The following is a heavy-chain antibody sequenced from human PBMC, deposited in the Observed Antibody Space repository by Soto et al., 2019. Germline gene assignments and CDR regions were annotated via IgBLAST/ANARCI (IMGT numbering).Heavy chain of an antibody. Sequence: PSVTLSVTCTVSGDSISSYYWSWIRQPPGKGLEWIGYIYYSGSTNYNPSLKSRVTISVDTSKNQFSLKLSSVTAADTAVYYCARRYGSAFDIWGQGTMVTVSS. V-gene: IGHV4-59*08. CDR3: ARRYGSAFDI. J-gene: IGHJ3*02. D-gene: IGHD1-26*01. CDR2: IYYSGST. CDR1: GDSISSYY.